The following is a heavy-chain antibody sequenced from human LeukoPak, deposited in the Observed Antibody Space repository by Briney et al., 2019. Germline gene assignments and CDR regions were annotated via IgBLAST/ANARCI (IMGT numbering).Heavy chain of an antibody. J-gene: IGHJ4*02. CDR1: GFSVNSNY. D-gene: IGHD6-13*01. CDR2: VYTGGST. Sequence: GGSLRLSCAASGFSVNSNYMTWVRQAPGKGLEWVSVVYTGGSTYYADSVKGRFTVSRDNSKNTLYLQMNSLRAEDTAVYYCAVSYSSSWHRSFDYWGQGTLVTVSS. CDR3: AVSYSSSWHRSFDY. V-gene: IGHV3-53*01.